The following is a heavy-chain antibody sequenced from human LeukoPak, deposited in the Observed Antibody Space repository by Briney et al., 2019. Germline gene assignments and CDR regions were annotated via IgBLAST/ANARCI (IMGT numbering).Heavy chain of an antibody. CDR3: AKFEFGF. J-gene: IGHJ4*02. Sequence: GGSLRLSCAASGFTFSSYEMNWVRQAPGKGLEWVSAISGSGGSTYYADSVKGRFTISKDNSKNTLYLQMNSLRDEDTAVCYCAKFEFGFWGQGTLVTVSS. CDR1: GFTFSSYE. V-gene: IGHV3-23*01. D-gene: IGHD3-16*01. CDR2: ISGSGGST.